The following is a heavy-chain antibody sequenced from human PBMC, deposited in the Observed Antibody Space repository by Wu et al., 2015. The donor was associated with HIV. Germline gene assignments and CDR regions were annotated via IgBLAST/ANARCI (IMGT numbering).Heavy chain of an antibody. CDR1: GYTFTGHY. V-gene: IGHV1-2*02. Sequence: QVQLVQSGAEVKKPGASVKVSCKTSGYTFTGHYIHWVRQAPGQGLEWIGWINPNSGDTNYAQNFQGRVTMTGATSISTAYLELMKLTTDDTAVYYCARGPYCGGDCYFRDYFDSWGQGTLVSVSS. D-gene: IGHD2-21*01. CDR2: INPNSGDT. CDR3: ARGPYCGGDCYFRDYFDS. J-gene: IGHJ4*01.